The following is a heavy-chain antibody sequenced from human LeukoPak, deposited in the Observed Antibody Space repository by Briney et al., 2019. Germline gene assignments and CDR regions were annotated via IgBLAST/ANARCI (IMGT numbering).Heavy chain of an antibody. J-gene: IGHJ4*02. CDR3: ARSPHTIGTYYFDY. V-gene: IGHV1-2*02. D-gene: IGHD3-16*01. CDR1: GYTFSSYD. Sequence: GASVKVSCKASGYTFSSYDINWVRQATGQGLEWMGWINPNSGGTNYAQKFQGRVTMTRDTSTSTAYMELSRLRSDDTAVYYCARSPHTIGTYYFDYWGQGTLVTVSS. CDR2: INPNSGGT.